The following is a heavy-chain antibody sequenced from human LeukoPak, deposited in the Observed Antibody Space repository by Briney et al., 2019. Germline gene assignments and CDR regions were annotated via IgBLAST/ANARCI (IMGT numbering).Heavy chain of an antibody. V-gene: IGHV3-11*01. J-gene: IGHJ4*02. CDR1: GFTFSDYY. CDR2: ISSSGSAI. CDR3: ARDLSRYYDSSGYFY. Sequence: KAGGSLRLSCAASGFTFSDYYMSWIRQAPGKGLEWVSYISSSGSAIYYADSVKGRFTISRDNAKNSLYLQMNSLRAEDTAVYYCARDLSRYYDSSGYFYWGQGTLVTVSS. D-gene: IGHD3-22*01.